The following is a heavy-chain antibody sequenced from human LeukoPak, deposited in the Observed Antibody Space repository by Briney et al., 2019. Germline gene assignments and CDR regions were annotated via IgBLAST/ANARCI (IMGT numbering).Heavy chain of an antibody. V-gene: IGHV3-66*01. CDR3: ANGYYYGSGSYYKEAFDI. CDR2: IYSGGTT. J-gene: IGHJ3*02. D-gene: IGHD3-10*01. CDR1: GFTVSGNY. Sequence: GGSLRLSCAASGFTVSGNYMSWVRQAPGKGLEWVSVIYSGGTTYYGDSVRGRFTISRDNSKNTLYLQMNSLRAEDTAVYYCANGYYYGSGSYYKEAFDIWGQGTMVTVSS.